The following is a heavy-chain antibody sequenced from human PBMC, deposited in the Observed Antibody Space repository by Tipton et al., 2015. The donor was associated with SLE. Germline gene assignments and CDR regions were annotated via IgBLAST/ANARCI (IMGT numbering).Heavy chain of an antibody. CDR2: TYYSGST. CDR1: GGSISSYY. D-gene: IGHD2-15*01. V-gene: IGHV4-59*12. CDR3: ARAFIVVSATNWFDP. Sequence: TLSLTCTVSGGSISSYYWSWIRQPPGKGLEWIGYTYYSGSTNYNPSLKSRVTISVDTSKNQFSLKLSSVTAADTAVYYCARAFIVVSATNWFDPWGQGTLVTVSS. J-gene: IGHJ5*02.